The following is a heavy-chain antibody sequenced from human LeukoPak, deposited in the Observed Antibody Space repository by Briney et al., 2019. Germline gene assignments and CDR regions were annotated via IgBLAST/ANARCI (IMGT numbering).Heavy chain of an antibody. Sequence: SETLSLTCAVSGGSLSSSNWWSWVRQPPGKGLEWIGEIYHSGSTNYNPSLKSRVTISVDKSKNQFSLKLSSVTAADTAVYYCARGGAAAGSYNWFDPWGQGTLVTVSS. J-gene: IGHJ5*02. CDR3: ARGGAAAGSYNWFDP. V-gene: IGHV4-4*02. D-gene: IGHD6-13*01. CDR1: GGSLSSSNW. CDR2: IYHSGST.